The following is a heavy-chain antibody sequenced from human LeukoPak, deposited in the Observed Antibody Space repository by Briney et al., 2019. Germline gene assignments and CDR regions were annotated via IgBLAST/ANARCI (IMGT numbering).Heavy chain of an antibody. CDR3: ARRVSVGEPYDY. CDR2: ISSSGSTT. J-gene: IGHJ4*02. Sequence: GGSLRLFCGGSGFPFSHYHVRWLPQARGRALEGVSYISSSGSTTNYPDSGKGRFTISRDNAKNSLYRQMNSLRAEDTAVYCARRVSVGEPYDYWGQGTLVAVSS. CDR1: GFPFSHYH. D-gene: IGHD3-16*01. V-gene: IGHV3-11*01.